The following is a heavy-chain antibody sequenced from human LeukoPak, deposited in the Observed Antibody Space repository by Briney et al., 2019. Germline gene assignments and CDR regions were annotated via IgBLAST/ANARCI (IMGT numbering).Heavy chain of an antibody. Sequence: SETLSLTCTISSYSISSGYYWGWIRQPPGKGLEWIGYIYYSGSTNYNPSLKSRVTISVDTSKNQFSLKLSSVTAADTAVYYCARGLLDGYTHPAAFDIWGQGTMVTVSS. CDR3: ARGLLDGYTHPAAFDI. D-gene: IGHD5-24*01. V-gene: IGHV4-61*01. J-gene: IGHJ3*02. CDR1: SYSISSGYY. CDR2: IYYSGST.